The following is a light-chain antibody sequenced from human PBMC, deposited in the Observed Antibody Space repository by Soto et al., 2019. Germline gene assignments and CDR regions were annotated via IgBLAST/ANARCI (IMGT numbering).Light chain of an antibody. CDR3: QQSYNTPRT. V-gene: IGKV1-39*01. CDR2: SAS. Sequence: DIQMTQSPSSLSASIGDRVTITCRASRGINTYVNWYQQKPGKAPKLLIFSASNLQGGVPSRFSGTGSGTDFTLTISSLQPEDFATYYCQQSYNTPRTFGQGTKVDIK. CDR1: RGINTY. J-gene: IGKJ1*01.